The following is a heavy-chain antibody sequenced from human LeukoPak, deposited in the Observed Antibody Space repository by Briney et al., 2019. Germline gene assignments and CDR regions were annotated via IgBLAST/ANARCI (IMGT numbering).Heavy chain of an antibody. D-gene: IGHD3-22*01. Sequence: PGGSLRLSCAASGFPFSTYAMSWVRQAPGKGLEWVSGISGSGHTTYYMDSVKGRFTISRDNSKKTMYVQMNSLRAEDSAVYYCACGIDYYDSSGYYFENFQYWGQGTLVTVSS. V-gene: IGHV3-23*01. J-gene: IGHJ1*01. CDR2: ISGSGHTT. CDR1: GFPFSTYA. CDR3: ACGIDYYDSSGYYFENFQY.